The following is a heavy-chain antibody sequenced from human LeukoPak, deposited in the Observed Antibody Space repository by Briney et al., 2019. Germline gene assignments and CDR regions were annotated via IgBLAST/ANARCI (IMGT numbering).Heavy chain of an antibody. J-gene: IGHJ6*03. CDR1: GGSISSSSYY. CDR2: IYYSGNT. Sequence: SETLSLTCTVSGGSISSSSYYWGWIRQSPGKGLEWIGSIYYSGNTYYNPSLKSRVTISIDTSKKQFSLRLISVTAADTAVYYCARKGNFAINYYYYHYMDVWGKGTTVTVSS. V-gene: IGHV4-39*07. CDR3: ARKGNFAINYYYYHYMDV. D-gene: IGHD4-23*01.